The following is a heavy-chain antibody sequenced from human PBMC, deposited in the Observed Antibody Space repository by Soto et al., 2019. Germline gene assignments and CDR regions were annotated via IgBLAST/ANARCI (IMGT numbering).Heavy chain of an antibody. D-gene: IGHD2-21*01. CDR3: AASCVACGGFNYYGMDV. CDR2: IYYSGTT. J-gene: IGHJ6*02. V-gene: IGHV4-31*03. Sequence: PSETLSLTCTVSGGSISSGGYYWYWIRQHPGKGLEWIGYIYYSGTTYYNPSLKSRVTISVDTSKNQFSLKLSSVTAADTAVYYCAASCVACGGFNYYGMDVWAQRTTVTVS. CDR1: GGSISSGGYY.